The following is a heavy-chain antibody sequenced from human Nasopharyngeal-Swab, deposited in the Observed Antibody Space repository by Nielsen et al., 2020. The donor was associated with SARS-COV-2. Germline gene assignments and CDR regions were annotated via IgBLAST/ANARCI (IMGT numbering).Heavy chain of an antibody. J-gene: IGHJ6*02. CDR2: IFTGDSDT. CDR3: AIGAAVGTLFHGMDV. Sequence: GESLKISCATSGCRFTDYWIAWVRQAPGKGLECMGTIFTGDSDTRYSPSFEGRVTISVDQSLTTAYLHWTSLKASDTAKYYCAIGAAVGTLFHGMDVWGQGTMVTVSS. D-gene: IGHD1-26*01. CDR1: GCRFTDYW. V-gene: IGHV5-51*01.